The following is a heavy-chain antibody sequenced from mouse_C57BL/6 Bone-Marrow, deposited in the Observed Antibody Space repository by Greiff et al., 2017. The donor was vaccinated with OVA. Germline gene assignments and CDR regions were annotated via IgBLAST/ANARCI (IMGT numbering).Heavy chain of an antibody. Sequence: EVKVEESGGGLVQPGGSMKLSCVASGFTFSNYWMNWVRQSPEKGLEWVAQLRLKSDNYATHYAESVKGRFTISRDDSKSSVYLQMNNVRAEDTGIYYCTEGWLLRDWYFDVWGTGTTVTVAS. D-gene: IGHD2-3*01. CDR2: LRLKSDNYAT. V-gene: IGHV6-3*01. CDR1: GFTFSNYW. CDR3: TEGWLLRDWYFDV. J-gene: IGHJ1*03.